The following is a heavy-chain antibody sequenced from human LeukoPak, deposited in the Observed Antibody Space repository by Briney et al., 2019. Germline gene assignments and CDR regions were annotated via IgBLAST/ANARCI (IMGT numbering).Heavy chain of an antibody. CDR3: ARGLGGYCSGGSCYPFDY. Sequence: GASVKVSCKASGYTFTSYDINWVRQATGQGLEWMGWMNPNSGGTNYAQKFQGRVTMTRDTSISTAYMELSRLRSDDTAVYYCARGLGGYCSGGSCYPFDYWGQGTLVTVSS. D-gene: IGHD2-15*01. CDR1: GYTFTSYD. CDR2: MNPNSGGT. J-gene: IGHJ4*02. V-gene: IGHV1-2*02.